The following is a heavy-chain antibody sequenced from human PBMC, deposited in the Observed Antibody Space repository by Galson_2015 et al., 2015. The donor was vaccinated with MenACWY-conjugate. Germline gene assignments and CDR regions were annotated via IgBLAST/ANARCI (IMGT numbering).Heavy chain of an antibody. Sequence: SVKVSCKASGGTFSSYAISWVRQAPGQGLEWMGGIIPIFGTANYAQKFQGRVTITADESTSTAYMELSSLRSEDTAVYYCARGRTVVTPFAFDYWGQGTLVTVSS. CDR3: ARGRTVVTPFAFDY. J-gene: IGHJ4*02. D-gene: IGHD4-23*01. CDR2: IIPIFGTA. CDR1: GGTFSSYA. V-gene: IGHV1-69*13.